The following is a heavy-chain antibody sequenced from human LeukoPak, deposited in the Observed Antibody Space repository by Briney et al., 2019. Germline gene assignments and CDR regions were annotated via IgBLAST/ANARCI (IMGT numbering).Heavy chain of an antibody. CDR2: ISSSSSTI. CDR3: ARDLAIDYYYYYMDV. J-gene: IGHJ6*03. D-gene: IGHD5-24*01. Sequence: GGSLRLPCAASGFTFSSYSFNWVRQAPGKGLEWVSYISSSSSTIYYADSVKGRFTISRDNAKNSLYLQMNSLRAEDTAVYYCARDLAIDYYYYYMDVWGKGTTVTVSS. CDR1: GFTFSSYS. V-gene: IGHV3-48*01.